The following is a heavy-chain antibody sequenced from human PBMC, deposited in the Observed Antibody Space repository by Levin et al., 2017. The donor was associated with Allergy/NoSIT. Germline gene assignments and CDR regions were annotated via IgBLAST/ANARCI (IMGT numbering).Heavy chain of an antibody. V-gene: IGHV4-34*01. CDR3: GAAAGREYNWFDP. D-gene: IGHD6-13*01. CDR1: GGSFSGYY. J-gene: IGHJ5*02. CDR2: INHSGST. Sequence: GSLRLSCAVYGGSFSGYYWSWIRQPPGKGLEWIGEINHSGSTNYNPSLKSRVTISVDTSKNQFSLKLSSVTAADTAVYYCGAAAGREYNWFDPWGQGTLVTVSS.